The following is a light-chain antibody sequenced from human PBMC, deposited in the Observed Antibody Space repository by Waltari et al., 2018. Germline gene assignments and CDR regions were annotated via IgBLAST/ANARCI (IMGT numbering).Light chain of an antibody. CDR1: QGLVSSDGDTL. V-gene: IGKV2-30*01. Sequence: DVVMTQSPLSLPVTLGQPASISCRSSQGLVSSDGDTLLNWFQQRPGQSPRRLIYLVSRRYSGVPDRFSGSGSGTNFTLKISRLEAEDVGLYYCMQGKHWPWTFGQGTRVEI. CDR2: LVS. J-gene: IGKJ1*01. CDR3: MQGKHWPWT.